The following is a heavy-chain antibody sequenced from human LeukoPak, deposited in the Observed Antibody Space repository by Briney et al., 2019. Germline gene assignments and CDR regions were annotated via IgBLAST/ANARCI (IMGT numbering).Heavy chain of an antibody. D-gene: IGHD6-19*01. V-gene: IGHV1-69*13. CDR3: ARDGYSSGWYSSPGGDAFDI. Sequence: SVKVSCKASGGTFSSYAISWVRQAPGQGLEWMGGIIPIFGTANYAQKFQGRVTITADESTSTAYMELSSLRSEDTAVYYCARDGYSSGWYSSPGGDAFDIWGQGTMVTVSS. CDR2: IIPIFGTA. CDR1: GGTFSSYA. J-gene: IGHJ3*02.